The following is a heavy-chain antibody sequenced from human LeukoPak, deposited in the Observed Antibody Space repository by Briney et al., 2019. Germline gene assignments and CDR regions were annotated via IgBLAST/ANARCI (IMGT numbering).Heavy chain of an antibody. CDR1: GFTFSIYA. D-gene: IGHD1-14*01. J-gene: IGHJ1*01. V-gene: IGHV3-23*01. Sequence: PGGSLRLSCDASGFTFSIYAMSWVRHGSGKGLEGGSSLTSSGEATYYADSVKGRFTISRDNSRYTLFLQMNSLTAEDPAVYYSVKDRRSVFQSNKNYQRRNSHSGARGTVVTVSS. CDR2: LTSSGEAT. CDR3: VKDRRSVFQSNKNYQRRNSHS.